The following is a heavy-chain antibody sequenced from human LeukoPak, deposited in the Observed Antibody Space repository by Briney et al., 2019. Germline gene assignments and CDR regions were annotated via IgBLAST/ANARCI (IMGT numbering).Heavy chain of an antibody. CDR3: AKDFIAAAGYYFDY. Sequence: GGSLRLSCAASGFTFSSYAMHWVRQAPGKGLEWVAVISYDGSNKYYADSVKGRFTISRDNSKNTLYLQMNSLRAEDTAVYYCAKDFIAAAGYYFDYWGQGTLVTVSS. V-gene: IGHV3-30-3*01. D-gene: IGHD6-13*01. CDR1: GFTFSSYA. CDR2: ISYDGSNK. J-gene: IGHJ4*02.